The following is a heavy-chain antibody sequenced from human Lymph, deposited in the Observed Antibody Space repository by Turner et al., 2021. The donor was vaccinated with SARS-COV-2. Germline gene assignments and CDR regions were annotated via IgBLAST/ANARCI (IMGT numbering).Heavy chain of an antibody. CDR2: FDPEDGEI. J-gene: IGHJ6*02. V-gene: IGHV1-24*01. Sequence: QVHLLQSGAELKTSGASLKVSCKVSASTLPQFSMHWVLQSPGKGLEWMGGFDPEDGEIIYAQKFQGRVTMTEDTTTDTAYMELSSLRSEGTAVYYCATVLCTGSSCYYYGMDVWGQGTTVTVSS. D-gene: IGHD2-15*01. CDR1: ASTLPQFS. CDR3: ATVLCTGSSCYYYGMDV.